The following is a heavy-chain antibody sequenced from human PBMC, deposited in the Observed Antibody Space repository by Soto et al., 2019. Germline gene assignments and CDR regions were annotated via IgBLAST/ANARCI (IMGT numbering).Heavy chain of an antibody. CDR1: GGSFSGYY. Sequence: QAQLQQWGAGLLKPSETLSLTCAVYGGSFSGYYWRWIRQPPVKGLEWIGAINHTGSTNYNRSLKSRVTISVDASKNQVYLNLTSVTAADTALYVCARDYCSGGNCYGDDAFDIWGQGAMVTVSS. J-gene: IGHJ3*02. V-gene: IGHV4-34*01. D-gene: IGHD2-15*01. CDR2: INHTGST. CDR3: ARDYCSGGNCYGDDAFDI.